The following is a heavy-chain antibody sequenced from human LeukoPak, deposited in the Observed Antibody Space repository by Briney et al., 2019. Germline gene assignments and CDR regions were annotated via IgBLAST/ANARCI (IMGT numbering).Heavy chain of an antibody. J-gene: IGHJ4*02. Sequence: GGSLRLSCAASGFTFSSYGMHWVRQAPGKGLEWVAFIRYDGSNKYYADSVKGRFTISRDNSKNTLYLQMNSQRAEDTAVYYCATEGGVVVAATEYYFDYWGQGTLVTVSS. CDR1: GFTFSSYG. D-gene: IGHD2-15*01. V-gene: IGHV3-30*02. CDR3: ATEGGVVVAATEYYFDY. CDR2: IRYDGSNK.